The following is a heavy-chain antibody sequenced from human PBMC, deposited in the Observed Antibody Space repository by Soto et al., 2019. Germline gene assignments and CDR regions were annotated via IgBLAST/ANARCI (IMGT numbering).Heavy chain of an antibody. D-gene: IGHD2-8*02. J-gene: IGHJ4*02. CDR3: ARGQSSLLLDC. V-gene: IGHV4-34*01. Sequence: QVQLQQWGAGLLKPSETLSLTCAVYGGSFSAYYWSWIRQPPGKGLEWIGEINHSGSTNYNPSLKSRVTISVDTSKNQFSLKLSSVTAADTDVYYCARGQSSLLLDCWGQGILVTVSS. CDR2: INHSGST. CDR1: GGSFSAYY.